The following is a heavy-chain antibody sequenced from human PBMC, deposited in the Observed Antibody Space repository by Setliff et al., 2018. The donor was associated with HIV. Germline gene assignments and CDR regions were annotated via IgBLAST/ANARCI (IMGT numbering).Heavy chain of an antibody. CDR3: ARNHPGSYWVPRYGMDV. V-gene: IGHV3-30*02. CDR2: IEFDGSDK. D-gene: IGHD3-10*01. CDR1: GFIFNNHG. J-gene: IGHJ6*02. Sequence: GGSLRLSCAASGFIFNNHGMHWVRQAPGKGLEWVTFIEFDGSDKYYVDSVKGRFTISRDNSKSMLYLQMNSLSVEDTAMYYCARNHPGSYWVPRYGMDVWGRGTTVTVSS.